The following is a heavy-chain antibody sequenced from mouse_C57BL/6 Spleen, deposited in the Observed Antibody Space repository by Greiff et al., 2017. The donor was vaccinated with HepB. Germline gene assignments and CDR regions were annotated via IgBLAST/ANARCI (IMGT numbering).Heavy chain of an antibody. V-gene: IGHV1-81*01. J-gene: IGHJ2*01. CDR3: AREAYGSSYEGVHYFDY. D-gene: IGHD1-1*01. Sequence: QVQLKESGAELARPGASVKLSCKASGYTFTSYGISWVKQRTGQGLEWIGEIYPRSGNTYYNEKFKGKATLTADKSSSTAYMELRSLTSEDSAVYFCAREAYGSSYEGVHYFDYWGQGTTLTVSS. CDR2: IYPRSGNT. CDR1: GYTFTSYG.